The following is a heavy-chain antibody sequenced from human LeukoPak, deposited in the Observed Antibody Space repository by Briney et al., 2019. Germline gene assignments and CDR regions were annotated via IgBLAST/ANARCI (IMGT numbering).Heavy chain of an antibody. Sequence: GASVKVSCKASGYTFSSYDINWMRQATGQGLEWMGWMNPNSGNTGYAQKFQGRVTITRNTSISTAYMELSSLRSEDTAVYYCARAPKWQGYYYYMDVWGKGTTVTVS. CDR2: MNPNSGNT. D-gene: IGHD5-12*01. J-gene: IGHJ6*03. CDR3: ARAPKWQGYYYYMDV. V-gene: IGHV1-8*03. CDR1: GYTFSSYD.